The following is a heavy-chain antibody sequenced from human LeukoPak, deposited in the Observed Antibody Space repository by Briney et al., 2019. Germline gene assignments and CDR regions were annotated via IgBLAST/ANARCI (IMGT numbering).Heavy chain of an antibody. Sequence: GRSLRLSCAASGFTFSSYGMHWVRQAPGKGLEWVAVILYDGSNKYYADSVKGRFTISRDNSKNTLYLQMNSLRAEDTAVYYCAKGGYYDSSGYPDAFDIWGQGTMVTVSS. CDR1: GFTFSSYG. D-gene: IGHD3-22*01. V-gene: IGHV3-30*18. J-gene: IGHJ3*02. CDR2: ILYDGSNK. CDR3: AKGGYYDSSGYPDAFDI.